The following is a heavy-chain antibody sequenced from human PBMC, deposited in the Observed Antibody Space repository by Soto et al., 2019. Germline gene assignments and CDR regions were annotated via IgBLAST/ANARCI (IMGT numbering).Heavy chain of an antibody. CDR1: GGSISSYY. Sequence: SETLSLTCTVSGGSISSYYGSWIRQPPGRGLEWIGYIYYSGSTNYNPSLKSRVTISVDTSKNQFSLKLSSVTAADTAVYYCARAGRGQQLVLDYWGQGTLVTVSS. J-gene: IGHJ4*02. D-gene: IGHD6-13*01. CDR3: ARAGRGQQLVLDY. V-gene: IGHV4-59*01. CDR2: IYYSGST.